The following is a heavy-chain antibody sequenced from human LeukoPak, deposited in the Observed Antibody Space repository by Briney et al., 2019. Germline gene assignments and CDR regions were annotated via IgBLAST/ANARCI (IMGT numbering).Heavy chain of an antibody. CDR3: ARDVSDIGSGSYSDY. Sequence: ASVKLSCTASGYTFTSDGIGWGRHAPGQGLEWMGWISAYKGNTNYAQKLQGRFTMTTDTSTSTAYMELRSLRSDDTAVYYCARDVSDIGSGSYSDYWGQGTLVTVSS. V-gene: IGHV1-18*04. J-gene: IGHJ4*02. D-gene: IGHD3-10*01. CDR1: GYTFTSDG. CDR2: ISAYKGNT.